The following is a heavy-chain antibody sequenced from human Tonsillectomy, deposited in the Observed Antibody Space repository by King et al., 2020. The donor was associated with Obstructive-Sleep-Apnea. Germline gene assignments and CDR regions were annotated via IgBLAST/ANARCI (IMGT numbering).Heavy chain of an antibody. V-gene: IGHV5-51*01. D-gene: IGHD3-10*01. CDR1: GYTFTTYW. CDR2: IYPGDSDT. Sequence: EGQLVQSGAEVKKPGESLKISCKGSGYTFTTYWIGWVRQMPGKGLEWMGIIYPGDSDTRYSPSFQGQVTISADKSINTAYLQWSSLKASDTAMYYCARATMFQGVIDWFDPWGQGTLVTVSA. J-gene: IGHJ5*02. CDR3: ARATMFQGVIDWFDP.